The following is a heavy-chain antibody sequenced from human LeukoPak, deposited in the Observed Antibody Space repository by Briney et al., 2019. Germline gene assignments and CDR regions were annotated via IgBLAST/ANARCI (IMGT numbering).Heavy chain of an antibody. CDR2: ISDSGGST. V-gene: IGHV3-23*01. CDR3: SKRGRQVVAYFDY. CDR1: GFTFSSYA. Sequence: GGSLRLSCAASGFTFSSYAMSWVNQAPGKGLEWVSAISDSGGSTYYADSVKGRFTISRDNSKNTLYLQMDNLRAEDTAVYYFSKRGRQVVAYFDYWGQGTLVTVSS. D-gene: IGHD3-22*01. J-gene: IGHJ4*02.